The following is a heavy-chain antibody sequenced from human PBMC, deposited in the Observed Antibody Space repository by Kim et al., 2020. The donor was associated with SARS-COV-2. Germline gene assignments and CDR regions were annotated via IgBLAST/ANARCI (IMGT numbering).Heavy chain of an antibody. Sequence: SVKVSCKASGGTFSSYAISWVRQAPGQGLEWMGGIIPIFGTANYAQKFQGRVTITADESTSTAYMELSSLRSEDTAVYYCATDSFGESTPEGFYYYGMDVWGQGTTVTVSS. CDR2: IIPIFGTA. J-gene: IGHJ6*02. D-gene: IGHD3-10*01. CDR1: GGTFSSYA. V-gene: IGHV1-69*13. CDR3: ATDSFGESTPEGFYYYGMDV.